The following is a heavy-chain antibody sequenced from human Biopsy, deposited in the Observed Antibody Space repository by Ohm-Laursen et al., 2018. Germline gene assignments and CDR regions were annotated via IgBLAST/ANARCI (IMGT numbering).Heavy chain of an antibody. CDR1: GNTFATYH. CDR3: ARAGVGSDGTDSYYYGMDV. Sequence: SVKASCKASGNTFATYHIHWVRQAPGQGLEWMGAISPSGATTSFSQKFQGRITMTRDTSTGTVYLDLNSLGSEDTAVYYCARAGVGSDGTDSYYYGMDVWGPGTTVTVSS. V-gene: IGHV1-46*01. CDR2: ISPSGATT. D-gene: IGHD5-24*01. J-gene: IGHJ6*02.